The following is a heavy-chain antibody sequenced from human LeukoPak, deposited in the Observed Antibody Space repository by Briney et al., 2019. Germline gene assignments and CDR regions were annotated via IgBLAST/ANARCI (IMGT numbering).Heavy chain of an antibody. CDR2: IYYSGST. V-gene: IGHV4-59*01. J-gene: IGHJ4*02. Sequence: SETLSLTCTVSGGSISSYYWSWIRQPPGKGLEWIGYIYYSGSTNYNPSLKSRVTISVDTSKNQFSLKLSSVTAADTAVYYCARDVVVTASPDAFDIWGQGTLVTVSS. CDR3: ARDVVVTASPDAFDI. D-gene: IGHD2-21*02. CDR1: GGSISSYY.